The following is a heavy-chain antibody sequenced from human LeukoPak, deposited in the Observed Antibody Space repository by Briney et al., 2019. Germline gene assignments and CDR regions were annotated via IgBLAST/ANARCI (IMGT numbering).Heavy chain of an antibody. V-gene: IGHV4-4*07. CDR3: AREIGYCSSTSCLFDY. J-gene: IGHJ4*02. Sequence: SETLSLTCTVSGGSISSYYWSWIRQPAGKGLEWIGRIYTRGNTNYNPSLKSRVTMSVGTAKNQSSLKLSSVTAADTAVYYCAREIGYCSSTSCLFDYWGQGTLVTVSS. CDR1: GGSISSYY. CDR2: IYTRGNT. D-gene: IGHD2-2*01.